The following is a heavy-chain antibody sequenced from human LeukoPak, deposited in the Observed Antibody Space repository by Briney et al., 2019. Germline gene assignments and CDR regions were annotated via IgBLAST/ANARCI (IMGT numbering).Heavy chain of an antibody. V-gene: IGHV3-9*01. CDR1: GFTFDDYT. CDR2: ISWNSGSI. Sequence: SLRLSCAASGFTFDDYTMHWVRQAPGKGLEWVSGISWNSGSIGYADSVKGRLTISRDNAKNSLYLQMNSLRAEDTALYYCAKEGPYYYDSSGYYRDWYFDLWGRGTLVTVSS. J-gene: IGHJ2*01. CDR3: AKEGPYYYDSSGYYRDWYFDL. D-gene: IGHD3-22*01.